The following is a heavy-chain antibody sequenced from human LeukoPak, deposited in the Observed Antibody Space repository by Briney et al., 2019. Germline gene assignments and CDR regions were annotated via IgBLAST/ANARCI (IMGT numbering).Heavy chain of an antibody. Sequence: SETLSLTCTVSGGSISSGSYYWSWIRQPAGKGLEWIGRIYTSGSTNYNPSLKSRVTISVDTSKNQFSLKLSSVTAADTAVYYCARVSYSSRDYYYYMDVWGKGTTVTVSS. CDR2: IYTSGST. D-gene: IGHD6-13*01. J-gene: IGHJ6*03. V-gene: IGHV4-61*02. CDR3: ARVSYSSRDYYYYMDV. CDR1: GGSISSGSYY.